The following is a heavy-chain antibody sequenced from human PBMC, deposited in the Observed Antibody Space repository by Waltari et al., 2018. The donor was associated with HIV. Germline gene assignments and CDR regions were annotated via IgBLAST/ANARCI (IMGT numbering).Heavy chain of an antibody. Sequence: QVQLQESGPGLVKTSQTLSLTCTASGGSINSGSYYWNWIRQPAGKGLEWIGRLYTSGSTNYSPSRKSRVTMTADTSKNQFSLRLTSVTASDTAIYYCSRTSTGSDYYYQVDVWGQGTTVTVS. CDR3: SRTSTGSDYYYQVDV. J-gene: IGHJ6*02. V-gene: IGHV4-61*02. D-gene: IGHD2-21*02. CDR1: GGSINSGSYY. CDR2: LYTSGST.